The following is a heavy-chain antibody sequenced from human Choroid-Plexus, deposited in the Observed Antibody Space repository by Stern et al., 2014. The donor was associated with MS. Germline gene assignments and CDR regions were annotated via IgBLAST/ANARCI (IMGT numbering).Heavy chain of an antibody. J-gene: IGHJ4*02. CDR1: GFTFSSYS. V-gene: IGHV3-48*01. Sequence: EDQLVESGGGLVQPGGSLRLSCAASGFTFSSYSMNWVRQAPGKGLEWVSYISSGSSTIFYADSVKGRFTISRDNAKNSLFLQMNSLRAEDTAVYYCARWGVYSFDYWGQGTLVTVSS. CDR3: ARWGVYSFDY. D-gene: IGHD2-8*01. CDR2: ISSGSSTI.